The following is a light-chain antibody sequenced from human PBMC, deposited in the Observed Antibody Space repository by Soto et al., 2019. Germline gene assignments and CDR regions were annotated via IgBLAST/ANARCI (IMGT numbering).Light chain of an antibody. CDR1: QSVSSN. CDR2: GAS. J-gene: IGKJ5*01. V-gene: IGKV3-15*01. Sequence: EIVLTHSPATLSVSPRAGGALXIKTIQSVSSNLAWYQQKPGQAPRLLIYGASTRATGIPARFSGSGSGTEFTLTISSLQSEDFAVYYCQQYNDWPPKITFGQGTRLEIK. CDR3: QQYNDWPPKIT.